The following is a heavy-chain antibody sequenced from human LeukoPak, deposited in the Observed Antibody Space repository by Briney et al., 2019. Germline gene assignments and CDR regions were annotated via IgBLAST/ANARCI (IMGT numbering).Heavy chain of an antibody. V-gene: IGHV3-33*06. CDR3: AKALDREQWLVRYYFDY. CDR1: GFTFSSYG. Sequence: GGSLRLSCAASGFTFSSYGMHWVRQAPGKGLEWVAVIWYGGSNKYYADSVKGRFTISRDNSKNTLYLQMNSLRAEDTAVYYCAKALDREQWLVRYYFDYWGQGTLVTVSS. J-gene: IGHJ4*02. D-gene: IGHD6-19*01. CDR2: IWYGGSNK.